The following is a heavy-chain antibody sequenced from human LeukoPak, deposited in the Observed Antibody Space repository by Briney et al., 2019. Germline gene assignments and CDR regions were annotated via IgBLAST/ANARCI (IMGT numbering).Heavy chain of an antibody. V-gene: IGHV4-34*01. CDR3: ARGVGGGP. Sequence: SETLSLTCAVYGGSFSGYYWSWIRQPPGKGLEWIGEINHSGSTNYNPSLKSRVTISVDTSKNQFSLKLSSVTAADTAVYYCARGVGGGPWGQGTLVTVSS. CDR2: INHSGST. D-gene: IGHD2-15*01. CDR1: GGSFSGYY. J-gene: IGHJ5*02.